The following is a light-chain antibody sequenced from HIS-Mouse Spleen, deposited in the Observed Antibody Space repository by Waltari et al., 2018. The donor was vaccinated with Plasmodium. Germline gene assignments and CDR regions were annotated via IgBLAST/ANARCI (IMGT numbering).Light chain of an antibody. Sequence: SYELTQPPSVSVSPGQTARLTCSGDAFPKKSASWYQQKSGQAPVLVIYEDSKRPSGIPERFSGSSSGTMATLTISGAQVEDEADYYCYSTDSSGNHRVFGGGTKLTVL. CDR2: EDS. V-gene: IGLV3-10*01. CDR1: AFPKKS. J-gene: IGLJ3*02. CDR3: YSTDSSGNHRV.